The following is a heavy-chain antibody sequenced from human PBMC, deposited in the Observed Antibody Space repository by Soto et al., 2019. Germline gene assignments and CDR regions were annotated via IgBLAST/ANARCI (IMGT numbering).Heavy chain of an antibody. J-gene: IGHJ6*02. CDR2: IWYDGSNK. Sequence: PGGSLRLSCAASGFTFSSYGMHWVRQAPGKGLEWVAVIWYDGSNKYYADSVKGRFTTSRDNSKDTLYLQMNSLRAEDTAVYYCARSRLGTLYYGMDVWGQGTTVTVSS. D-gene: IGHD1-26*01. CDR3: ARSRLGTLYYGMDV. CDR1: GFTFSSYG. V-gene: IGHV3-33*01.